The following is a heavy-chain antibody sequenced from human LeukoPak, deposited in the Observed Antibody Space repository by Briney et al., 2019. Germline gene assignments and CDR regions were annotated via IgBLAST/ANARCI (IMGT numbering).Heavy chain of an antibody. CDR3: AIAKGELWLNRATLY. J-gene: IGHJ4*02. CDR1: GVTFSSYS. V-gene: IGHV3-21*01. D-gene: IGHD5-18*01. CDR2: ISSSSSYI. Sequence: GGSLRLSCAASGVTFSSYSMNWVRQAPGTGLEWVSSISSSSSYIYYADSVKGRFTISRDNAKNSLYLQMNSLRAEDTAVYYCAIAKGELWLNRATLYWGQGTLVTVSS.